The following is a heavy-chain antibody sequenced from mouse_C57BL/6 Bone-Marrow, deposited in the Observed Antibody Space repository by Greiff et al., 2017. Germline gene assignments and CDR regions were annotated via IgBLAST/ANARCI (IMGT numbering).Heavy chain of an antibody. V-gene: IGHV5-12*01. D-gene: IGHD1-1*01. CDR2: ISNGGGRT. J-gene: IGHJ3*01. Sequence: EVQGVESGGGLVQPGGSLKLSCAASGFTFSDYYMYWVRQTPEKRLEWVAYISNGGGRTYYPDTVKGRFTISRNNAKNTLYLQMSRLKSEDTAMYYCARHYYGSSYGWFAYWGQGTLVTVSA. CDR1: GFTFSDYY. CDR3: ARHYYGSSYGWFAY.